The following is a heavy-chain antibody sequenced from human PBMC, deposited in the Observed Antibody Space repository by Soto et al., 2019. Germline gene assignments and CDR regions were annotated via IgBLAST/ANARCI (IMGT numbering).Heavy chain of an antibody. CDR3: ARVYDFWSGYSSPFDY. Sequence: GASVKVSCKASGYVFTSFGISWVRQAPGQGLEWMGWIAVYNGNTNYAQKFQGRVVMTTDTSTNTAYMELRSLRSDDTAMYYCARVYDFWSGYSSPFDYWGQGTLVTVSS. V-gene: IGHV1-18*01. CDR1: GYVFTSFG. D-gene: IGHD3-3*01. J-gene: IGHJ4*02. CDR2: IAVYNGNT.